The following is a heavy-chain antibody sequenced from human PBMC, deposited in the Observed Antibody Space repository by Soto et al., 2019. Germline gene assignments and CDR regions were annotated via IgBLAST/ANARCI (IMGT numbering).Heavy chain of an antibody. Sequence: VQLVESGGGVVQPGRSLRLSCAASGFTFSDYAMHWVRQAPGKGLEWVAVVSHDGRNTHYADSVKGRFTISRDSSKNTVSLERTSLRAEDTAVYYCAKGGRHWLVTSDFNYWGQGALVTVSS. D-gene: IGHD6-19*01. CDR1: GFTFSDYA. J-gene: IGHJ4*02. V-gene: IGHV3-30*18. CDR2: VSHDGRNT. CDR3: AKGGRHWLVTSDFNY.